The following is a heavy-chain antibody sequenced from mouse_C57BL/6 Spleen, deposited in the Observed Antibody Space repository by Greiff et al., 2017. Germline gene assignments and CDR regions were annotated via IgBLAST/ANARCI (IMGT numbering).Heavy chain of an antibody. D-gene: IGHD1-1*01. Sequence: VQLQQSGAELVKPGASVKVSCKASGYTFTSYWMHWVKQRPGQGLEWIGSIHPSDSDTNYNQKFKGKATLTVDKSSSTAYMQLSSLTSEDSAVYYCAIEDYYPRDFDYWGQGTTLTVSS. J-gene: IGHJ2*01. CDR1: GYTFTSYW. CDR3: AIEDYYPRDFDY. V-gene: IGHV1-74*01. CDR2: IHPSDSDT.